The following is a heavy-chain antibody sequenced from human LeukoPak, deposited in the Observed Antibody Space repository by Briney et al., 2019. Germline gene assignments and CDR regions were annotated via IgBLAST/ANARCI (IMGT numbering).Heavy chain of an antibody. D-gene: IGHD3-22*01. CDR3: ARDPVPYDSSGYYGWQH. J-gene: IGHJ1*01. CDR1: GFTFSSYG. Sequence: GGSLRLSCAASGFTFSSYGMHWVRQAPGKGLEWVAVIWYDGSNKYYAHSVKGRFTISRDNSKNTLYLQMNSLRAEDTAVYYCARDPVPYDSSGYYGWQHWGQGTLVTVSS. V-gene: IGHV3-33*01. CDR2: IWYDGSNK.